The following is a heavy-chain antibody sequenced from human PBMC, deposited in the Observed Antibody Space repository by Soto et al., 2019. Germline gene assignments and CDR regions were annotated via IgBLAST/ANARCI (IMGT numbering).Heavy chain of an antibody. CDR1: GYTFTSYG. Sequence: GASVKVSCKASGYTFTSYGISCVRQAPGQGLEWMGWIRAYNGYTNYAQKFQGRVTVTTDTSTSTAYMELRSLISDDTAVYYCARASDGYRSGWYVGYFDYWGQGTLVTVSS. D-gene: IGHD6-19*01. J-gene: IGHJ4*02. CDR3: ARASDGYRSGWYVGYFDY. V-gene: IGHV1-18*04. CDR2: IRAYNGYT.